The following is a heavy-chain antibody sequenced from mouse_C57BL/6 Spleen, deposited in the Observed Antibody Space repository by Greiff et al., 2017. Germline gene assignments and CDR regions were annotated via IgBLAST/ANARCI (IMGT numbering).Heavy chain of an antibody. CDR2: INPNNGGT. CDR3: ARNWDGTPYYAMDY. V-gene: IGHV1-22*01. Sequence: EVKLQESGPELVKPGASVKMSCKASGYTFTDYNMHWVKQSHGKSLEWIGYINPNNGGTSYNQKFKGKATLTVNKSSSTAYMELRSLTSEDSAVYYCARNWDGTPYYAMDYWGQGTSVTVSS. J-gene: IGHJ4*01. CDR1: GYTFTDYN. D-gene: IGHD4-1*01.